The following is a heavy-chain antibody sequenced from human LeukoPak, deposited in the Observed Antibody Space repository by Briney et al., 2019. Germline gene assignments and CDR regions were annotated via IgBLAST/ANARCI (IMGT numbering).Heavy chain of an antibody. Sequence: GGSLRLSCSASGFDFATYWINWVRQAPGKGLEWVANISPYGSARYVDAVRGRFTTSRDTAKNSLSVEMNSLRAEDTAVYYCAGWGGGVNHWGQGTLVTVSS. CDR3: AGWGGGVNH. CDR2: ISPYGSAR. CDR1: GFDFATYW. J-gene: IGHJ4*02. D-gene: IGHD3-16*01. V-gene: IGHV3-7*01.